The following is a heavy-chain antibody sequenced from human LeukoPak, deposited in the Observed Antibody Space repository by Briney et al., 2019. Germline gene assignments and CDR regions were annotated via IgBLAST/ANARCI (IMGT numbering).Heavy chain of an antibody. CDR1: GGSISPYY. J-gene: IGHJ4*02. CDR3: ARDRASAGGFDY. Sequence: SETLSLTCSVSGGSISPYYWSWIRQPPGKGLEWIGYIYYSGTTNYNPSLQGRVTISVATSKNQFSLKLSSVTAADTVLYYCARDRASAGGFDYWGQGTLVTVSS. D-gene: IGHD2-15*01. V-gene: IGHV4-59*01. CDR2: IYYSGTT.